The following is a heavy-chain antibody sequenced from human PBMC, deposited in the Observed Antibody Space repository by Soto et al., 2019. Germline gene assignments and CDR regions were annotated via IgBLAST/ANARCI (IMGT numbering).Heavy chain of an antibody. Sequence: QVRLVESGGGLVKPGGSLRLSCAVSGFTVSDHYMTWIRQAPGKGLEGALYISGSGTYTNYADYVQGRFIISRDIPQTSLWPQIKSRRAAETAMYYWSRSSGERQVVGYKTGLDVWGQGTPVTFSS. CDR3: SRSSGERQVVGYKTGLDV. CDR2: ISGSGTYT. V-gene: IGHV3-11*06. CDR1: GFTVSDHY. D-gene: IGHD3-22*01. J-gene: IGHJ6*01.